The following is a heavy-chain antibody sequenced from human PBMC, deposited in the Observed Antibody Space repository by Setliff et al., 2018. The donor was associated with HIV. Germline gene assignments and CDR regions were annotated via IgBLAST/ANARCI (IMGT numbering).Heavy chain of an antibody. V-gene: IGHV3-48*03. CDR1: GFTFSSYE. J-gene: IGHJ5*02. CDR3: ARGGPLEWSYYPRPNWFDP. Sequence: GGSLRLSCAASGFTFSSYEMNWVRQAPGKGLEWVSYISSSGRTLYYADSVKGRFTISRDNAKNSLYLQMNSLRVEDTAVYYCARGGPLEWSYYPRPNWFDPWGQGTLVTVSS. D-gene: IGHD3-3*01. CDR2: ISSSGRTL.